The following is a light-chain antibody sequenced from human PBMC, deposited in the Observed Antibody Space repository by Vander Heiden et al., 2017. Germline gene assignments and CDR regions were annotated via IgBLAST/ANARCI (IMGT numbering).Light chain of an antibody. CDR2: GNS. J-gene: IGLJ3*02. CDR1: STNIGAGYD. V-gene: IGLV1-40*01. Sequence: QPAPMQPPAGHGATGQWVTISCTGSSTNIGAGYDVHWYQQLPGTAPKLLIYGNSNRPSGVPDRFSGSKSGTSASLAITGLQAEDEADYYCQSYDSSLSGSVFGGGTKLTVL. CDR3: QSYDSSLSGSV.